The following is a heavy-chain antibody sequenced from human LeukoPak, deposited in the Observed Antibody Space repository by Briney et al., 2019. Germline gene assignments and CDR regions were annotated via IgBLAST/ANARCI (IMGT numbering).Heavy chain of an antibody. V-gene: IGHV4-4*02. CDR3: ARAGCSGGSCYSHDAFDI. J-gene: IGHJ3*02. D-gene: IGHD2-15*01. CDR2: IYHSGST. Sequence: PSETLSLTCAVSGGSISSSNWWSWVRQLPGKGLEWIGEIYHSGSTNYNPSLKSRVTISVDKSKNQFSLKLSSVTAADTAVYYCARAGCSGGSCYSHDAFDIWGQGTMVTVSS. CDR1: GGSISSSNW.